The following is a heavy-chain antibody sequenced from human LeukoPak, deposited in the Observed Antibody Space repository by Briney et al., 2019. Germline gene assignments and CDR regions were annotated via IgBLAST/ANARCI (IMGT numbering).Heavy chain of an antibody. D-gene: IGHD3-10*01. CDR2: IHTSGST. J-gene: IGHJ4*02. CDR3: ARSHGSGSYYNLNDY. CDR1: GGSISSYY. V-gene: IGHV4-4*07. Sequence: SETLSLTCTVSGGSISSYYWNWIRQPAGKGLEWIGRIHTSGSTNYNPSLKSRVTMSVDTSKNKFSLKLSSVTAADTAVYYCARSHGSGSYYNLNDYWGQGTLVTVSS.